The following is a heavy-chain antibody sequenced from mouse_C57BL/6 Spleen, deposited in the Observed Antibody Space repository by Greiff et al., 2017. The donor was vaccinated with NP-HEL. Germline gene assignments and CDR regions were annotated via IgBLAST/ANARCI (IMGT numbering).Heavy chain of an antibody. D-gene: IGHD1-1*01. Sequence: QVQLQQPGAELVRPGSSVKLSCKASGYTFTSYWMHWVKQRPIQGLEWIGNIDPSDSETHYNQKFKDKATLTVDKSSSTAYMQLSSLTSEDSAVYYCARDYYGSSYPDYYAMDYWGQGTSVTVSS. CDR1: GYTFTSYW. V-gene: IGHV1-52*01. CDR2: IDPSDSET. J-gene: IGHJ4*01. CDR3: ARDYYGSSYPDYYAMDY.